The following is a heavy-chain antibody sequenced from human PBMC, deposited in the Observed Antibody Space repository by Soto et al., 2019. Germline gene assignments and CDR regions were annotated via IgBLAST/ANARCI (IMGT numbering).Heavy chain of an antibody. J-gene: IGHJ6*02. Sequence: GGSLRLSCVASGFTFGSHGMHCVRQAPGKGLEWVAVISYDETNEHYVDSVKGRYTISRDNSKSILYLQMNRLRPEDSAVYKCAKDLRTTISDYGMDVWGQGTTVTVSS. CDR3: AKDLRTTISDYGMDV. V-gene: IGHV3-30*18. CDR2: ISYDETNE. CDR1: GFTFGSHG.